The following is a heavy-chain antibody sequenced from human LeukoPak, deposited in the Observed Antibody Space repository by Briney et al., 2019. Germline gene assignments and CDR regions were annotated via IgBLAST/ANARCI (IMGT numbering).Heavy chain of an antibody. D-gene: IGHD5-24*01. CDR2: ISWNSGSI. CDR1: GFTFDDYA. Sequence: PGGSLRLSCAASGFTFDDYAMHWVRQAPGKGLEWVSGISWNSGSIGYADSVKGRFTISRDNAKNSLYLQMNSLRAEDMALYYCAKSQRRDGSSFDYWGQGTLVTVSS. V-gene: IGHV3-9*03. CDR3: AKSQRRDGSSFDY. J-gene: IGHJ4*02.